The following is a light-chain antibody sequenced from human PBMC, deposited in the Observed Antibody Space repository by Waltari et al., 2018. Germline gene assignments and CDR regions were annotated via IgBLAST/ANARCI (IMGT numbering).Light chain of an antibody. CDR2: EVS. CDR3: SSYTTSSIPVV. J-gene: IGLJ3*02. Sequence: QSALTQPASVSGSPGQSVTVSCTGTSSDIGRYNFVSWYQHHPGKAPKLIIFEVSNRPSGISNRFSASKFGNTASLTISGLQADDEADYYCSSYTTSSIPVVFGGGTRLTVL. V-gene: IGLV2-14*01. CDR1: SSDIGRYNF.